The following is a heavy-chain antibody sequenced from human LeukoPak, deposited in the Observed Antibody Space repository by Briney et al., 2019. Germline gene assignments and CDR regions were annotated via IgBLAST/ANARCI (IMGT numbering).Heavy chain of an antibody. J-gene: IGHJ4*02. V-gene: IGHV4-59*01. D-gene: IGHD6-13*01. Sequence: SETLSLTCTVSGGSISSYYWSWIRQPPGKGLEWIGYISYDGSTKYNPSLKSRVTISLDTSNNHLSLKLNSVTAADTAVYYCAREAGYTGSWYVDYWGQGTLVTVSS. CDR3: AREAGYTGSWYVDY. CDR2: ISYDGST. CDR1: GGSISSYY.